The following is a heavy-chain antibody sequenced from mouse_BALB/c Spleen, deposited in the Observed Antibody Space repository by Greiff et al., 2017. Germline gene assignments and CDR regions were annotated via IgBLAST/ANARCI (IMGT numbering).Heavy chain of an antibody. J-gene: IGHJ2*01. CDR2: IRNKANGYTT. Sequence: EVKVEESGGGLVQPGGSLRLSCATSGFTFTDYYMSWVRQPPGKALEWLGFIRNKANGYTTEYSASVKGRFTISRDNSQSILYLQMNTLRAEDSATYYCARDYDGSSYFDYWGQGTTLTVSS. V-gene: IGHV7-3*02. D-gene: IGHD1-1*01. CDR3: ARDYDGSSYFDY. CDR1: GFTFTDYY.